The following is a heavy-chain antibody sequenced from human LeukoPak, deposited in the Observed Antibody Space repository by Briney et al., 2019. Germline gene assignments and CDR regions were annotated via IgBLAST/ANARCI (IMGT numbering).Heavy chain of an antibody. CDR3: ARESYWGSSAKGFDY. V-gene: IGHV3-21*01. Sequence: GGSLRLSCAASGFTFRNAWMTWVRQAPGKGLEWVSYISKSSSHIYYADSVKGRFTISRDNAKNSLYLQMNSLTDEDTAVYYCARESYWGSSAKGFDYWGQGTLVTVSS. J-gene: IGHJ4*02. D-gene: IGHD7-27*01. CDR1: GFTFRNAW. CDR2: ISKSSSHI.